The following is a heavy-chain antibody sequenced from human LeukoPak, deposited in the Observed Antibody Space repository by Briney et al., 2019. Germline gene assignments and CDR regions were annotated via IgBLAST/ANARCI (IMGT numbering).Heavy chain of an antibody. CDR2: ISGSGGST. V-gene: IGHV3-23*01. CDR1: GFTFSSYA. J-gene: IGHJ4*02. D-gene: IGHD2-15*01. Sequence: GGSLRLSCAASGFTFSSYAMSWVRQAPGKGLEWVSAISGSGGSTYYADSVKGRFTISRDNSKNTLYLQMNSLRAEDTAVYYCSKVPFVVVVAAFAYGAKGTLVTVS. CDR3: SKVPFVVVVAAFAY.